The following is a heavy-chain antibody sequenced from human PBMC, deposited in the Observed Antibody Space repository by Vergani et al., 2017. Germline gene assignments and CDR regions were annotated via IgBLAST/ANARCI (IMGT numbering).Heavy chain of an antibody. Sequence: QVQLVESGGGVVQPGRSLRLSCAASGFTFSSYGMHWVRQAPGKGLEWVAVISYDGSNKYYADSVKGRFTISRDNSKNTLYLQMNSLRAEDTAVYYCARGGGYSYGYEADAFDIWGQGTMVTVSS. CDR1: GFTFSSYG. V-gene: IGHV3-30*03. CDR2: ISYDGSNK. CDR3: ARGGGYSYGYEADAFDI. D-gene: IGHD5-18*01. J-gene: IGHJ3*02.